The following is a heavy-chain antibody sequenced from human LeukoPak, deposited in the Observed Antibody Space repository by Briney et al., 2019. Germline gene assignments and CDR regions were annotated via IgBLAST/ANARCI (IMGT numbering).Heavy chain of an antibody. CDR2: IYYSGST. Sequence: SETLSLTCTVSGGFISSYYWSWIRQPPGKGLEWIGYIYYSGSTNYNPSLKSRVTISVDTSKNQFSLKLSSVNAADTAMYYCARHRSPLESFHHWGQGTLVTVSS. CDR1: GGFISSYY. J-gene: IGHJ1*01. D-gene: IGHD3-3*01. V-gene: IGHV4-59*08. CDR3: ARHRSPLESFHH.